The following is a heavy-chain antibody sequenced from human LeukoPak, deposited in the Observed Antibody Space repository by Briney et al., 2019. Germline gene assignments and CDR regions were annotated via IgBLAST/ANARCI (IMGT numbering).Heavy chain of an antibody. CDR1: GYTFTGYY. Sequence: ASVKVSCKASGYTFTGYYMHWVRQAPGQGLEWMGRINPNSGGTNYAQKFQGRVTMTRDTSISTAYMELSRLRSDDTAVYYCARDNSNFGWFDPWGQGTLVTVSS. J-gene: IGHJ5*02. CDR3: ARDNSNFGWFDP. CDR2: INPNSGGT. D-gene: IGHD4-11*01. V-gene: IGHV1-2*06.